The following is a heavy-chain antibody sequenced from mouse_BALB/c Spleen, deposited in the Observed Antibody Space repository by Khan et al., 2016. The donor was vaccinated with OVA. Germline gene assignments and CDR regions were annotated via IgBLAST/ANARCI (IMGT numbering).Heavy chain of an antibody. CDR2: ISSGNSTP. J-gene: IGHJ2*01. V-gene: IGHV5-17*02. D-gene: IGHD2-2*01. Sequence: EVELVESGGGLVQPGGSRKLSCAASGFTFSGFGMHWVRQAPEKGLEWVAFISSGNSTPYYAATVKGPSTISRDTPKKTLFLQLTGLRSEDTAMYCCARTGYHVFDHWRQGTTLTLCS. CDR1: GFTFSGFG. CDR3: ARTGYHVFDH.